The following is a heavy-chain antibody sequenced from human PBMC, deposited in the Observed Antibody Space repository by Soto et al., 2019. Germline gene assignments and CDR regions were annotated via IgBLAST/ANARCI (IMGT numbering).Heavy chain of an antibody. CDR1: GASVSGQY. CDR2: IIPTGST. Sequence: SETLSLTCAVSGASVSGQYWSWIRQPPGKGLEWVGEIIPTGSTTYNPSLKSRLSFSLDTSKNHFSLNLSSVSVADTAVYYCARGGITMAWNYYYYGMGVWRQGTTVTVSS. J-gene: IGHJ6*02. CDR3: ARGGITMAWNYYYYGMGV. V-gene: IGHV4-34*01. D-gene: IGHD3-10*01.